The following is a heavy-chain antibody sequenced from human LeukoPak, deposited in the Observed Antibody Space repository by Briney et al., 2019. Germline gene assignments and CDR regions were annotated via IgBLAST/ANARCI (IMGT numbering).Heavy chain of an antibody. J-gene: IGHJ5*02. CDR2: IYYSGRT. CDR3: ARHDGTVTLNWFDP. Sequence: PSETLSLTCTVSGGSISSYYWSWIRQPPGKGLEWIGYIYYSGRTYYNPSLKSRVTISVDTSKNQFSLTLSSVTAADTAVYYCARHDGTVTLNWFDPWGQGTLVTVSS. V-gene: IGHV4-59*08. D-gene: IGHD1-1*01. CDR1: GGSISSYY.